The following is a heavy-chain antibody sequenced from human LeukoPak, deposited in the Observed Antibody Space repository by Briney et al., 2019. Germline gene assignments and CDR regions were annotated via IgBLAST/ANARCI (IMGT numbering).Heavy chain of an antibody. CDR3: ASLNYYDSSGYYEGERYFDY. V-gene: IGHV4-30-2*01. Sequence: PSQTLSLTCAVSGGSISSGGYSWSWIRQPPGKGLEWIGYTYHSGSTYYNPSLKSRVTISVDRSKNQFSLKLSSVTAADTAVYYCASLNYYDSSGYYEGERYFDYWGQGTLVTVSS. D-gene: IGHD3-22*01. CDR2: TYHSGST. CDR1: GGSISSGGYS. J-gene: IGHJ4*02.